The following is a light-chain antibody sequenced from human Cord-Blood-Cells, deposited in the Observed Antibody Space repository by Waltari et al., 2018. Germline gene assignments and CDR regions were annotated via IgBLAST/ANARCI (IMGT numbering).Light chain of an antibody. CDR3: QSYDSSLSGVV. J-gene: IGLJ2*01. CDR1: SSNIGAGYD. V-gene: IGLV1-40*01. CDR2: GNS. Sequence: QSVLTQPPSVSGAPGQRVTISCTGSSSNIGAGYDVHWYQQLPGTAPKHLIYGNSNRPSGVPDRFSGSKSGTSASVAITGLQAEDEADYYCQSYDSSLSGVVFGGGTKLTVL.